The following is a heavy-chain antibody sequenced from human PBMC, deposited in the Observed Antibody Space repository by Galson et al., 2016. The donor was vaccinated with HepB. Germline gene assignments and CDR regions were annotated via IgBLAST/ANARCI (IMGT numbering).Heavy chain of an antibody. Sequence: SLRLSCAASGFSFSSYGMHWVRQAPGKGLEWVAVIWIDENKRYYGDSVKGRFTVSRDNAKNSLYMQMDSLRAEDTAVYYGLSWGLSSNYWGQGALVTVSS. D-gene: IGHD2/OR15-2a*01. CDR1: GFSFSSYG. CDR3: LSWGLSSNY. V-gene: IGHV3-33*03. CDR2: IWIDENKR. J-gene: IGHJ4*02.